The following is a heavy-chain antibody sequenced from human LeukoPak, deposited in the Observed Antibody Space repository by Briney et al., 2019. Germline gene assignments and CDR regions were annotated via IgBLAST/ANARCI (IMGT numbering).Heavy chain of an antibody. CDR3: AKDLIVGASADWFDP. V-gene: IGHV3-23*01. CDR1: GFTFSSYA. CDR2: ISGSGGST. D-gene: IGHD1-26*01. J-gene: IGHJ5*02. Sequence: GGSLRLFCAASGFTFSSYAMSWVRQAPGKGLEWVSAISGSGGSTYYADSVKGRFTISRDNSKNTLYLQMNSLRAEDTAVYYCAKDLIVGASADWFDPWGQGTLVTVSS.